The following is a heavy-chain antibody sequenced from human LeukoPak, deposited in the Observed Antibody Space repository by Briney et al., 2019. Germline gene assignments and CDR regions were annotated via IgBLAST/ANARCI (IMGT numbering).Heavy chain of an antibody. V-gene: IGHV4-59*01. CDR3: ARTYSYVHAFDL. Sequence: PSETLSLTCTVSGGSISPYYWSWIRQPPGKGLEWIGYIYYSGSTNYNPSLKSRVTISADMSKNHFSLMLSSVTAADTAVYYCARTYSYVHAFDLWGQGTMVTVSS. J-gene: IGHJ3*01. D-gene: IGHD5-18*01. CDR2: IYYSGST. CDR1: GGSISPYY.